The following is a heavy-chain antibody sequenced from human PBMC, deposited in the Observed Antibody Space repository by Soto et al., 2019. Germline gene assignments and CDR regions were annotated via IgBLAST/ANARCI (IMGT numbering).Heavy chain of an antibody. D-gene: IGHD2-15*01. Sequence: EVQLVESGGGLVQPGGSLRLSCAASGFTFSSYWMHWVRQAPGKGLVWVSRINSDGSSTSYADSVKGRFTISRDNAKNTLYLQMNSLRAEATAVYYCARGCTDVVVVAATPGENWFDPWGQGTLVTVSS. J-gene: IGHJ5*02. CDR2: INSDGSST. V-gene: IGHV3-74*01. CDR3: ARGCTDVVVVAATPGENWFDP. CDR1: GFTFSSYW.